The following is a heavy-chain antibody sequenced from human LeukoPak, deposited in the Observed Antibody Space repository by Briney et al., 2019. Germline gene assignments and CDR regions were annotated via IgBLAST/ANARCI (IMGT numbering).Heavy chain of an antibody. Sequence: PGGSLRLSCAASGFTFSHYAMTWVRQAPGKGLEWVSTIGGSGDSTYYADSVKGRFTISRDNSKNTVYLQMNSLRAEDTAVYYCAKDLADELLSYGMDVWGQGTTVTVSS. CDR2: IGGSGDST. V-gene: IGHV3-23*01. D-gene: IGHD2-2*01. J-gene: IGHJ6*02. CDR1: GFTFSHYA. CDR3: AKDLADELLSYGMDV.